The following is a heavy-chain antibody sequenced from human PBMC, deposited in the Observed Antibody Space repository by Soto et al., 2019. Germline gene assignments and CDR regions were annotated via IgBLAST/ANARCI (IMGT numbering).Heavy chain of an antibody. Sequence: GGSLRLSCAASGFTVSSNYMSWVRQAPGKGLEWVSVIYSGGSTYYADSVKGRFTISRDNSKNTLYLQMNSLRAEDTAVYYCARDRGGNAYFDYWGQGTLVTVSS. CDR2: IYSGGST. D-gene: IGHD5-12*01. V-gene: IGHV3-66*01. CDR3: ARDRGGNAYFDY. J-gene: IGHJ4*02. CDR1: GFTVSSNY.